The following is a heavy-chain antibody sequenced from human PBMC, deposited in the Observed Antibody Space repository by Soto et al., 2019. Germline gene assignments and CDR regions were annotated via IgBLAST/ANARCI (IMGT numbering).Heavy chain of an antibody. CDR2: ISSSSSTI. CDR1: GFTSSSNS. J-gene: IGHJ5*02. V-gene: IGHV3-48*02. Sequence: EVQVVESGGGLVQPGGSLRLSCAASGFTSSSNSLNWVGQAPGKGLEWISYISSSSSTIYAHTVKGQFTISRDNAKNSLYLQKNSLRDEDTAVYYCARVIWSGHLTSDLWGQGTLVTVSS. D-gene: IGHD3-3*01. CDR3: ARVIWSGHLTSDL.